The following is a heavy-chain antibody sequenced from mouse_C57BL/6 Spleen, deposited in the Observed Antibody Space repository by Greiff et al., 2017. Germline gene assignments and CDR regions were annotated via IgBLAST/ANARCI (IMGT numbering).Heavy chain of an antibody. CDR3: ATRGYGSSPYYLDY. J-gene: IGHJ2*01. Sequence: QVQLQQPGAELVRPGSSVKLSCKASGYTFTSYWMHWVKQRPIQGLEWIGNIDPSDSETHYNQKFKDKATLTVDKSSSTAYMQLSSLTSEDSAVYYCATRGYGSSPYYLDYWGQGTTLTVSS. CDR1: GYTFTSYW. CDR2: IDPSDSET. D-gene: IGHD1-1*01. V-gene: IGHV1-52*01.